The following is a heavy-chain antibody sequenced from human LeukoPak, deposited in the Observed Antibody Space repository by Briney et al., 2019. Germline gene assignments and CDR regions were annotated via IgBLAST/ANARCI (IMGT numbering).Heavy chain of an antibody. D-gene: IGHD3-10*01. CDR3: AKDQALWFGEPPTDY. J-gene: IGHJ4*02. V-gene: IGHV3-72*01. Sequence: GGSLRLSCAASGFTFSSYAMHWVRQAPGKGLEWVGRTRNKTKSYSTEYAASVKGRFTISRDDSKNSLYLQMNSLKTEDTAVYYCAKDQALWFGEPPTDYWGQGTLVTVSS. CDR1: GFTFSSYA. CDR2: TRNKTKSYST.